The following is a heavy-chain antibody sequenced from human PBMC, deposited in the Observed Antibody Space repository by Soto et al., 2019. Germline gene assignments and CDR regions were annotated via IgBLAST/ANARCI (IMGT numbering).Heavy chain of an antibody. Sequence: PSETLSLTCAVYGGSFSGYYWSWIRQPPGKGLEWIGEINHSGSTNYNPSLKSRVTISVDRSKNQFSLKLSSVTAADTAVYYCARGGVTADYWGQGTLVTVSS. J-gene: IGHJ4*02. CDR2: INHSGST. V-gene: IGHV4-34*01. D-gene: IGHD5-18*01. CDR3: ARGGVTADY. CDR1: GGSFSGYY.